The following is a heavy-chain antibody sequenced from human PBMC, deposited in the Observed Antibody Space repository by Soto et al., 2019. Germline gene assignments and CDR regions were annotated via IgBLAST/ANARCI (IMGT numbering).Heavy chain of an antibody. CDR2: IIPILGIA. Sequence: QVQLVQSGAEVKKPGSSVKVSCKASGGTFSSYTISWVRQAPGQGLEWMGRIIPILGIANYAQKFQGRVTITADKSTSPLDLELSSLRSEDTAVYYCPRVVPRNGGNDYWGQGTLVTVSS. CDR1: GGTFSSYT. V-gene: IGHV1-69*02. D-gene: IGHD2-2*01. J-gene: IGHJ4*02. CDR3: PRVVPRNGGNDY.